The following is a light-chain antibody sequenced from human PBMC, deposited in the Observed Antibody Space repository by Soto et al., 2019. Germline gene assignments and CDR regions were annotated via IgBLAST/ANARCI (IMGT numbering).Light chain of an antibody. Sequence: EIVLTQSPATMSLSPGERATLSCRASESVRNWLAWYQQKPGQAPRLLIYEASNRATGIPARFSGSGSGTDFTLTISSLDPQAFAAYYCPHPSTSSPVTFGQGTNLEIK. CDR1: ESVRNW. V-gene: IGKV3-11*01. CDR2: EAS. J-gene: IGKJ2*01. CDR3: PHPSTSSPVT.